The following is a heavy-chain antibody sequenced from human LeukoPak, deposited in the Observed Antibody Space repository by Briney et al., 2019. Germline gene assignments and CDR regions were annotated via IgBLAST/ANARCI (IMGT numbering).Heavy chain of an antibody. CDR3: AKDKERWLQFVFDY. CDR1: GLTFSSYG. V-gene: IGHV3-33*06. CDR2: IWYDGSNK. D-gene: IGHD5-24*01. J-gene: IGHJ4*02. Sequence: GGSLRLSCAASGLTFSSYGMHWVRQAPGKGLEWVAVIWYDGSNKYYADSVKGRFTISRDNSKNTLYLQMNSLRAEDTAVYYCAKDKERWLQFVFDYWGQGTLVTVSS.